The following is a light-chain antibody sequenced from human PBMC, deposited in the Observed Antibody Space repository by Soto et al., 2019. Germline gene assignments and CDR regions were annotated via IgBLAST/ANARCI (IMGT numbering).Light chain of an antibody. CDR2: DNN. CDR1: SSNIGRNY. CDR3: QSYDSRLSAVV. J-gene: IGLJ2*01. Sequence: QSVLTQPPSVSGAPGQRVTISCSGSSSNIGRNYVSWYRQLPGTAPKLLIYDNNKRPSGIPDRFSGSKSATSASLAITGLQADDEADYYCQSYDSRLSAVVFGGGTQLTVL. V-gene: IGLV1-51*01.